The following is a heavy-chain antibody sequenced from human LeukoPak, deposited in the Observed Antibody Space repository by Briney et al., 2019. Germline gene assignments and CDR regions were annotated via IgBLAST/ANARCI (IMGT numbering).Heavy chain of an antibody. D-gene: IGHD3-10*01. CDR1: GGSFSLYH. CDR3: AKAKWVGAYYFKN. V-gene: IGHV4-4*07. CDR2: VYGGATT. J-gene: IGHJ4*01. Sequence: SETLSLTCTVSGGSFSLYHWNWIRQSAGKGLEWIGRVYGGATTNYNPSLKSRVTMSMDTSKNQFFLMLTSVSAADTAVYYCAKAKWVGAYYFKNWGHGIRVTVSS.